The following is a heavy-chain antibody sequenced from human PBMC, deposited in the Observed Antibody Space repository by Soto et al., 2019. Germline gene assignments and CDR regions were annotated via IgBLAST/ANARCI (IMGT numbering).Heavy chain of an antibody. J-gene: IGHJ4*02. V-gene: IGHV1-18*01. D-gene: IGHD2-15*01. Sequence: XSVKVSCKVSAYTLTTYGITWVRQAPGQGLEWMGWINTYNGATNYAQNLQGRVTMTTDTSTSTAYMELRSLRSDDTAVYYCARYCSGVTCHKGAPDYWGQGTLVTGSS. CDR2: INTYNGAT. CDR1: AYTLTTYG. CDR3: ARYCSGVTCHKGAPDY.